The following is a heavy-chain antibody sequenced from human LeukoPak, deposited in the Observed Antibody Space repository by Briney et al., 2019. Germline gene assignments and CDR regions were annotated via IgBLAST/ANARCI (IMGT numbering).Heavy chain of an antibody. D-gene: IGHD2-21*01. CDR3: ARGGGAGLFYYFDF. J-gene: IGHJ4*02. CDR2: IYSGGST. CDR1: EFSVGSNY. V-gene: IGHV3-66*01. Sequence: GGSLRLSCAASEFSVGSNYMTWVRQAPGKGLEWVSLIYSGGSTYYADSVKGRFTISRDNSKYPLYLQMSSLRAEDTAVYYCARGGGAGLFYYFDFWGQGTLVTVSS.